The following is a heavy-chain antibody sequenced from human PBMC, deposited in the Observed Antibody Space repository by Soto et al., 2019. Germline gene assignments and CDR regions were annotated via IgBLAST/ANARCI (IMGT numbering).Heavy chain of an antibody. CDR3: AKWNQDWRAFDS. J-gene: IGHJ4*02. D-gene: IGHD1-1*01. CDR1: GDSVTLYF. Sequence: QVQLQESGRGLVRPSETLSLNCAVSGDSVTLYFWNWIRQPPGKALEWIGYTHHTGTSRYNPSLRGRTATPVDTSKNQFSLILTSVTAADTAVYYCAKWNQDWRAFDSWGQGILVAVSS. CDR2: THHTGTS. V-gene: IGHV4-59*02.